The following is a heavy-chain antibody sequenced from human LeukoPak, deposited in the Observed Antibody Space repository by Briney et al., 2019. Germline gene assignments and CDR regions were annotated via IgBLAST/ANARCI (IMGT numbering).Heavy chain of an antibody. CDR1: GYTFTSFG. J-gene: IGHJ4*02. CDR3: SRSSDTTSWYYFDH. Sequence: ASMKVSCKISGYTFTSFGITWVRQAPGQGPEWMGWMKVGEGNTHFAQKFQDRVSMTRDISSNTAFLELRNLRSDDTAVYFCSRSSDTTSWYYFDHWGQGTLVTVSS. CDR2: MKVGEGNT. V-gene: IGHV1-18*01. D-gene: IGHD2/OR15-2a*01.